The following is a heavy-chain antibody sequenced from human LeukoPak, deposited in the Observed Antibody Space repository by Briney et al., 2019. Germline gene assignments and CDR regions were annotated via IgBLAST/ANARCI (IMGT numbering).Heavy chain of an antibody. Sequence: ASVKVSCKASGYTLTSYYMHWVRQAPGQGLEWMGIINPSGGSTSYAQKFQGRVTMTRDMSTSTVYMELSSLRSEDTAVYYCARDYYDSSGYPGNFAFDIWGQGTMVTVSS. CDR3: ARDYYDSSGYPGNFAFDI. J-gene: IGHJ3*02. V-gene: IGHV1-46*01. D-gene: IGHD3-22*01. CDR2: INPSGGST. CDR1: GYTLTSYY.